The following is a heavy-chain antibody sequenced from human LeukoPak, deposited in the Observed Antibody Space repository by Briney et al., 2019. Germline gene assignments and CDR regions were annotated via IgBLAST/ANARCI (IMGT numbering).Heavy chain of an antibody. V-gene: IGHV4-39*07. Sequence: GSLRLSCAASGFTFSKSWMSWARQPPGKGLEWIGSIYYSGSTYYNPSLKSRVTMSVDTSNNQFSLTLTTVTEADTAVYFCARDFLRQEGDTRFYYYYMDVWGKGTTVTVSS. CDR2: IYYSGST. D-gene: IGHD3-16*01. J-gene: IGHJ6*03. CDR1: GFTFSKSW. CDR3: ARDFLRQEGDTRFYYYYMDV.